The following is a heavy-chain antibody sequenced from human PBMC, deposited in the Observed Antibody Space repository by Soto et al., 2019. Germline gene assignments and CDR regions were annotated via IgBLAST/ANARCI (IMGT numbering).Heavy chain of an antibody. CDR1: GVSISSNYY. CDR2: MSHIGSV. CDR3: ARSFGWYAIDY. Sequence: QVLLQESGPGLVQPSGTLSLSCVVSGVSISSNYYWGWVRQSPGKVLEWLGDMSHIGSVNYNPSLMSRVSISMDRYQNQFSLKLNSVTAADTAVYYCARSFGWYAIDYWGQGSLVVVSS. V-gene: IGHV4-4*02. J-gene: IGHJ4*02. D-gene: IGHD6-19*01.